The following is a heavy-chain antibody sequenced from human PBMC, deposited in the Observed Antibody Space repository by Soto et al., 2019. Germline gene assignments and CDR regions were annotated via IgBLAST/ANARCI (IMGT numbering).Heavy chain of an antibody. V-gene: IGHV1-69*08. CDR3: ARDGDSGYDFTSY. Sequence: QVQLVQSGAEVKKPGSSVKVSCKASGGTFSSYTISWVRQAPGQGLEWMGRIIPILGIANYAQKFQGRVTXTXDXXTSTAYMELSSLRSEDTAVYYCARDGDSGYDFTSYWGQGTLVTVSS. D-gene: IGHD5-12*01. CDR2: IIPILGIA. CDR1: GGTFSSYT. J-gene: IGHJ4*02.